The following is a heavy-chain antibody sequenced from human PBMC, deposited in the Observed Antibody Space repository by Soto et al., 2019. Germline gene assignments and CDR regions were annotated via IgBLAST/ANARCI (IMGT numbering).Heavy chain of an antibody. J-gene: IGHJ4*02. Sequence: EVQLVESGGGLVQPGGSLRLSCRASGFTFISYHMEWVRQAPGRGLEWVASISGGSGCIYYAGSLKGRFIISRDNANHTVFPQMSSLRDEETAVYCWVRGGGDGRKAFDYWGQGVLVTVPS. CDR3: VRGGGDGRKAFDY. V-gene: IGHV3-48*02. D-gene: IGHD3-16*01. CDR1: GFTFISYH. CDR2: ISGGSGCI.